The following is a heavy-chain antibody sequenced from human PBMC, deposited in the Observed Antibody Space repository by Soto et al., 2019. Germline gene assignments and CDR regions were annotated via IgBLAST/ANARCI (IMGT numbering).Heavy chain of an antibody. CDR3: ARVVLTITRGAFDA. D-gene: IGHD3-9*01. Sequence: QVQLQESGPGLVKPSGTLSLTCAVSGGSISSSHWWTWVRQSPGKWLEYIVEISHSGTSNSNPPLNSRVTPSVDKSKTHFSLTLTSVTAADTAVSYCARVVLTITRGAFDAWGQGTLVIVSS. V-gene: IGHV4-4*02. J-gene: IGHJ3*01. CDR2: ISHSGTS. CDR1: GGSISSSHW.